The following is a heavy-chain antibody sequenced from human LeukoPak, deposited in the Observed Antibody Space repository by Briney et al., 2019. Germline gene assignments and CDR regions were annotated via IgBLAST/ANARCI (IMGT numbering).Heavy chain of an antibody. J-gene: IGHJ4*02. CDR2: IRPGGSEK. CDR3: ARLSAMVRGPEDIFYFEY. D-gene: IGHD3-10*01. CDR1: GFTVSSNY. V-gene: IGHV3-7*01. Sequence: GGSLRLSCAASGFTVSSNYMSWVRQAPGKGLEWVANIRPGGSEKYYVDSVKGRFTISRDIAKQSVFLQMTSLRVEDTAVYYCARLSAMVRGPEDIFYFEYWGLGTLVTVSS.